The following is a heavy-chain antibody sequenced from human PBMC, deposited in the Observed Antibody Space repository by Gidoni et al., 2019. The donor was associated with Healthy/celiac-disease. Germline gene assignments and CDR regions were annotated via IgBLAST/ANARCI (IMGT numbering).Heavy chain of an antibody. Sequence: QVQLVQSGAEVKKPGASVKVSCKASGYTFPSYYMHWVRQAPGQGLEWMGIINPSGGSTSDAQKFQGRVTMTRDTSTSTVYMELSSLRSEDTAVYYCARGMDCSGGSCSTGAFDIWGQGTMVTVSS. CDR1: GYTFPSYY. CDR3: ARGMDCSGGSCSTGAFDI. J-gene: IGHJ3*02. V-gene: IGHV1-46*01. CDR2: INPSGGST. D-gene: IGHD2-15*01.